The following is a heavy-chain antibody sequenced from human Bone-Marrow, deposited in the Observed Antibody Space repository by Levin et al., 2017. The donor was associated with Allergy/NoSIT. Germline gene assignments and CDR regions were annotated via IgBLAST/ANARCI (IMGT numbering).Heavy chain of an antibody. J-gene: IGHJ4*01. CDR1: GFTFSSYG. CDR2: ISGRGDNP. Sequence: LTGGSLRLSCAASGFTFSSYGMSWVRQAPGKGLEWVASISGRGDNPYYAESGRGRFFISRDNSRNTLYLQMNSLRVEDTAVYYCAATYYFDTSGHDYWGHGTLVTVSS. CDR3: AATYYFDTSGHDY. D-gene: IGHD3-22*01. V-gene: IGHV3-23*01.